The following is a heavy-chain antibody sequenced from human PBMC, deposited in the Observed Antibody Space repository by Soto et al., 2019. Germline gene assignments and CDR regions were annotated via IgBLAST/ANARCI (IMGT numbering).Heavy chain of an antibody. CDR1: GYTFTSYG. J-gene: IGHJ6*03. CDR2: ISAYNGNT. CDR3: ARLFKDIVVVPEEHYYYYYMDF. Sequence: ASVKVSCKASGYTFTSYGISWVRQAPGQGLEWMGWISAYNGNTNYAQKLQGRVTMTTDTSTSTAYMELRSLRSDDTAVYYCARLFKDIVVVPEEHYYYYYMDFWGKGTTVTVSS. V-gene: IGHV1-18*01. D-gene: IGHD2-2*01.